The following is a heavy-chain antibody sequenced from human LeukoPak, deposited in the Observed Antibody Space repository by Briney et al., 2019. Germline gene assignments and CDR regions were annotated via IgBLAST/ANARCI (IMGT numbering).Heavy chain of an antibody. CDR3: ARILNPYSGSLVY. CDR1: GYTFTGYY. J-gene: IGHJ4*02. CDR2: INPNSGGT. V-gene: IGHV1-2*02. D-gene: IGHD1-26*01. Sequence: GASVKVSCKASGYTFTGYYMHWVRQAPGQGLEWMGWINPNSGGTNYAQKFQGRVTMTRDTSISTAYMELSRLRSDDTAVYYCARILNPYSGSLVYWGQGTLVTVSS.